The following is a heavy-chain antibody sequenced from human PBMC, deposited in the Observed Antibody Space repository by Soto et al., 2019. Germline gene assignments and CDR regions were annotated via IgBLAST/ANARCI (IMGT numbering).Heavy chain of an antibody. CDR1: GFTFSSYS. CDR2: ISSSSSYI. V-gene: IGHV3-21*01. Sequence: EVQLVESGGGLVKPGGSLRLSCAASGFTFSSYSMNWVRQAPGKGLEWVSSISSSSSYIYYADSVKGRFTISRDNAKNSLYLQMNSLRAEDTAVYYCARDRGRVAAALYGMDVWGQGTTVTVSS. CDR3: ARDRGRVAAALYGMDV. J-gene: IGHJ6*02. D-gene: IGHD2-2*01.